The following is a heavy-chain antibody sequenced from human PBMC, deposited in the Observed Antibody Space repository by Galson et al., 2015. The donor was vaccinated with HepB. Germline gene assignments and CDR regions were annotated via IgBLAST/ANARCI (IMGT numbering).Heavy chain of an antibody. CDR1: GFIFGDYG. CDR2: ISYHGRDK. J-gene: IGHJ3*01. Sequence: SLRLSCAGSGFIFGDYGMHWVRQAPGKGLEWVAVISYHGRDKYYRDTVKGRFTISRDNSNNMQHLRMSSLRVEDTAVYYCARDWRNVNGGYYGNDAFDFWGQGTMVTVSS. V-gene: IGHV3-33*05. CDR3: ARDWRNVNGGYYGNDAFDF. D-gene: IGHD3-22*01.